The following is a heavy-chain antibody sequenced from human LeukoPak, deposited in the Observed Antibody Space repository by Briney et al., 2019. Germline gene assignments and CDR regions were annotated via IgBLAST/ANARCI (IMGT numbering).Heavy chain of an antibody. D-gene: IGHD2-2*01. CDR1: GGSISSYY. CDR2: IHHSGST. V-gene: IGHV4-59*01. J-gene: IGHJ3*02. CDR3: ARETSWLGGDAFDI. Sequence: PSETLSLTCSVSGGSISSYYWSWIRQPPGKRLEWIGDIHHSGSTHYNPSLKSRVTIPMDTSKNQFSLKLSSVTAADTAVYYCARETSWLGGDAFDIWGPGTMVSVSS.